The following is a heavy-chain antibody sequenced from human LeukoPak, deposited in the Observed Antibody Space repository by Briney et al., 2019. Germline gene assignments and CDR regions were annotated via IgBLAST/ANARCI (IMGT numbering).Heavy chain of an antibody. J-gene: IGHJ3*02. CDR3: ASSGSYYNEKSLAFDI. CDR1: GGSISSYY. D-gene: IGHD3-10*01. V-gene: IGHV4-59*01. Sequence: SETLSLTCTVSGGSISSYYWSWIRQPPGKGLEWIGYIYYSGSTNYNPSLKSRVTISVDTSKNQFSLKLSSVTAADTAVYYCASSGSYYNEKSLAFDIWGQGTMVTVSS. CDR2: IYYSGST.